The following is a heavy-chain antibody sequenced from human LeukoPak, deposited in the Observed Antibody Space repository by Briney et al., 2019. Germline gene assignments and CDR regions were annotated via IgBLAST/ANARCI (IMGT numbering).Heavy chain of an antibody. V-gene: IGHV1-2*02. D-gene: IGHD2-2*01. CDR2: INPNSGGT. Sequence: GASVKVSCKASGYTFTGYYMHWVRQAPGQGLEWMGWINPNSGGTNYAQKFQGRVTMTRDTSISTAYMELSRLRSDDTAVYYCAGDLDGGYCSSTSCHGADWGQGTLVTVSS. CDR3: AGDLDGGYCSSTSCHGAD. CDR1: GYTFTGYY. J-gene: IGHJ4*02.